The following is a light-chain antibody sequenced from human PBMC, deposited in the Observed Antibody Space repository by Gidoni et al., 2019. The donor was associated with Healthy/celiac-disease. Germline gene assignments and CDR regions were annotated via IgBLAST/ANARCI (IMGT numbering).Light chain of an antibody. CDR3: QQSYSTLWT. J-gene: IGKJ1*01. CDR2: AAS. Sequence: DTKITQSPSSLSASVGKRVTITCRASQSISSYLNWYQQKPGNAPKLLIYAASSLQSGVPSRFSGSGSGTDFTLTISSLQPEDFATYYCQQSYSTLWTFGQGTKVEIK. CDR1: QSISSY. V-gene: IGKV1-39*01.